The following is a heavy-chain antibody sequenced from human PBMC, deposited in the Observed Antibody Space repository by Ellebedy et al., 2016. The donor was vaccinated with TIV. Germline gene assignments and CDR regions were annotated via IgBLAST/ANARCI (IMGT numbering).Heavy chain of an antibody. Sequence: SETLSLXXTVSGDSISTSNYFWSWIRQHPGKGLEWIGYISHSGTAYYNPSLKSRITISLDTSKNQFSLKLSSVTAADTAVYYCARGSPGGLDGLDVWGQGTTVTVSS. V-gene: IGHV4-31*03. J-gene: IGHJ6*02. CDR3: ARGSPGGLDGLDV. D-gene: IGHD3-10*01. CDR2: ISHSGTA. CDR1: GDSISTSNYF.